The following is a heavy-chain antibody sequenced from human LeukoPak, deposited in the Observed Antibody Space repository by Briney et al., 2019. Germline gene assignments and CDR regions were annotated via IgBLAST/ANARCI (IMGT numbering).Heavy chain of an antibody. V-gene: IGHV3-21*01. D-gene: IGHD5-12*01. CDR3: ASGSGSGYDWGAFDY. J-gene: IGHJ4*02. CDR2: ISSSSSYI. Sequence: PGGSLRLSCAASGFTFSSYEMNWVRQAPGKGLEWVSSISSSSSYIYYADSVKGRFTISRDNAKNSLYLQMNSLRAEDTAVYYCASGSGSGYDWGAFDYWGQGTLVTVSS. CDR1: GFTFSSYE.